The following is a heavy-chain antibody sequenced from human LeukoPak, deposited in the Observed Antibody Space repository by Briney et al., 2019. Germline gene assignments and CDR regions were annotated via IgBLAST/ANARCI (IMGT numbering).Heavy chain of an antibody. CDR3: ARRRGSGWNFFDY. D-gene: IGHD6-19*01. J-gene: IGHJ4*02. V-gene: IGHV5-51*01. Sequence: KNGESLKISCKGSGYSFTDNWIGWVRQMPGKGLEWMGIIYPVDSDTRYSPSFQGQVTMSVDKSISIACLQWSSLKASDTAMYYCARRRGSGWNFFDYWGQGTLVTVSS. CDR2: IYPVDSDT. CDR1: GYSFTDNW.